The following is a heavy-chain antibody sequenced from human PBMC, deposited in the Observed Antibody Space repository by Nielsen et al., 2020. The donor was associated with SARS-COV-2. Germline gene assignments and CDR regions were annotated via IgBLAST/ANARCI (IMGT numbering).Heavy chain of an antibody. CDR2: ISWNSDSI. V-gene: IGHV3-9*01. CDR1: GFTFDDYA. CDR3: AKDSHPVAATLFDY. J-gene: IGHJ4*02. Sequence: SLKISCAASGFTFDDYAMHWVRQAPGKGLEWVSGISWNSDSIGYADSVKGRFTISRDNAKNSLYLQMNSLRAEDTALYYCAKDSHPVAATLFDYWGQGTLVTVSS. D-gene: IGHD2-15*01.